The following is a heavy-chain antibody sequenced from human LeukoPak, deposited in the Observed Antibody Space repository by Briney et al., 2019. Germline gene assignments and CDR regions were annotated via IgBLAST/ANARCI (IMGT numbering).Heavy chain of an antibody. V-gene: IGHV1-2*02. CDR3: ARSPYYYGSGSYPD. J-gene: IGHJ4*02. CDR1: GYTFTAYY. D-gene: IGHD3-10*01. Sequence: GASVKVSCKASGYTFTAYYMHWVRQAPGQGLEWMGWINPNSGGTNYAQKFQGRVTMTRDTSISTAYMELSSLRSEDTAVYYCARSPYYYGSGSYPDWGQGTLVTVSS. CDR2: INPNSGGT.